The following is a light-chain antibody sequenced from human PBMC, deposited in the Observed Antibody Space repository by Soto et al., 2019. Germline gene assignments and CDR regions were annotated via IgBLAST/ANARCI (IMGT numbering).Light chain of an antibody. V-gene: IGKV1-5*01. CDR3: QQYDNYPLT. CDR2: DVS. J-gene: IGKJ4*01. Sequence: IQLTQSPYTLSASVGDRVTITCRASQSISTWLAWYQQKPGKAPKLLIYDVSTLESGVPSRFSGSGSGTEFTLTISTLQPDDFAAYYCQQYDNYPLTFGGGTKVDIK. CDR1: QSISTW.